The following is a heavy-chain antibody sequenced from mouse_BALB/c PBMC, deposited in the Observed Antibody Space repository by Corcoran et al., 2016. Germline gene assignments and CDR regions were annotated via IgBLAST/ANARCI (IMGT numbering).Heavy chain of an antibody. CDR3: ARGYGSSYWYFDV. J-gene: IGHJ1*01. V-gene: IGHV1-18*01. Sequence: EGQLQQAGNELVKPGASMKISCKASGYSFTGYTMNWVKQSHGKNLEWIGLINPYNGGTSYNQKFKGKATLTVDKSSSTAYMELLSLTSEDSAVYYCARGYGSSYWYFDVWGAGTTVTVSS. CDR1: GYSFTGYT. CDR2: INPYNGGT. D-gene: IGHD1-1*01.